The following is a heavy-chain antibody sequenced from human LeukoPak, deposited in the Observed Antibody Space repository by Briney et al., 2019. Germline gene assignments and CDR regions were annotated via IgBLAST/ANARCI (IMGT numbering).Heavy chain of an antibody. D-gene: IGHD6-6*01. CDR1: GGSISSYC. CDR3: ARGIAARPASFNYYYYMDV. J-gene: IGHJ6*03. Sequence: PSETLSLTCTVSGGSISSYCWSWIRQPAGKGLEWIGRIYTSGSTNYNPSLKSRVTMSVDTSKNQFSLKLSSVTAADTAVYYCARGIAARPASFNYYYYMDVWGKGTTVTVSS. CDR2: IYTSGST. V-gene: IGHV4-4*07.